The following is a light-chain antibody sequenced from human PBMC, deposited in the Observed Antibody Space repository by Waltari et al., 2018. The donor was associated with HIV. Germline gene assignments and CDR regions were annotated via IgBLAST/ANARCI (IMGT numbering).Light chain of an antibody. CDR1: SSDVGGYNY. J-gene: IGLJ3*02. V-gene: IGLV2-14*03. Sequence: QSALTQPASVSGSPGQSITISCTGSSSDVGGYNYVSWYQQHPGKAPRLMIYDVSTRPSGVSYRFDGSKSGDTASLTISGLQAEDEADYYCESYTSTSVWVFGGGTRLTVL. CDR3: ESYTSTSVWV. CDR2: DVS.